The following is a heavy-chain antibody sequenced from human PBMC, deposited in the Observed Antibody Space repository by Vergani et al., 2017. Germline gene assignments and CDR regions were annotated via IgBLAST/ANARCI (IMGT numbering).Heavy chain of an antibody. J-gene: IGHJ4*02. D-gene: IGHD3-22*01. Sequence: QVQLQESGPGLVKPSQTLSLTCTVSGGSISSGDYYWSWIRQPPGKGLEWIGYIYYSGSTYYNPALKSRVTISVDTSKNQFSLKLSSVTAADTAVYYCARGVALYYYDSSGYPVYFDYWGQGTLVTVSS. CDR3: ARGVALYYYDSSGYPVYFDY. CDR1: GGSISSGDYY. CDR2: IYYSGST. V-gene: IGHV4-30-4*01.